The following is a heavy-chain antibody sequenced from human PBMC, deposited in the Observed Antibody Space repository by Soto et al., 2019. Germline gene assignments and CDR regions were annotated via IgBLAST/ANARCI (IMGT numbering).Heavy chain of an antibody. CDR2: IYYCGST. D-gene: IGHD2-15*01. J-gene: IGHJ4*02. V-gene: IGHV4-31*03. Sequence: QVQLQESGPGLVKPSQTLSLTCTVSGGSISSGGYYWSWIRQHPGKGLEWFGYIYYCGSTYYNPSLQGRVTISVDTSKNQCSRKLGSVTAADMAVYYCTSTRGSRCYSFDYWGQGTLITVSS. CDR3: TSTRGSRCYSFDY. CDR1: GGSISSGGYY.